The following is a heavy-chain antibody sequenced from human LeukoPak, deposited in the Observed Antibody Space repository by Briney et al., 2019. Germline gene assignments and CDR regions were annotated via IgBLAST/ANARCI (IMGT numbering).Heavy chain of an antibody. CDR3: AKDLGSVVTPPSLDY. D-gene: IGHD4-23*01. Sequence: GGSLRLSCLASGFTLSTNAMSWVRQAPGKGLEWVSSASGSGGSTYYADSVKGRFTISRDNSKNTLYLQMNSLRAEDTAVYYCAKDLGSVVTPPSLDYWGQGTLVTVSS. J-gene: IGHJ4*02. CDR2: ASGSGGST. CDR1: GFTLSTNA. V-gene: IGHV3-23*01.